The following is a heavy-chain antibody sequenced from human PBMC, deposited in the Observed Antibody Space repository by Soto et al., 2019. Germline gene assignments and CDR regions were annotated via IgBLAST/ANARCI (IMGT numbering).Heavy chain of an antibody. D-gene: IGHD6-13*01. CDR3: ASLPSPYSSSWYIFDY. V-gene: IGHV4-39*01. CDR1: GGSISSSSYY. J-gene: IGHJ4*02. Sequence: SETLSLTCTVSGGSISSSSYYWGWIRQPPGKGLEWIGSIYYSGSTYYNPSLKSRVTISVDTSKNQFSPKLSSVTAADTAVYYCASLPSPYSSSWYIFDYWGQGTLVTVSS. CDR2: IYYSGST.